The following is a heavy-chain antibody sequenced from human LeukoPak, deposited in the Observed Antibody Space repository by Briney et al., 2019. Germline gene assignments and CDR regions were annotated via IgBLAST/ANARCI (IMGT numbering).Heavy chain of an antibody. CDR1: GGSISSYY. CDR2: IYYSGST. D-gene: IGHD6-13*01. J-gene: IGHJ4*02. Sequence: SEALSLTCTVSGGSISSYYWSWIRQPPGKGLEWIGYIYYSGSTSYNPSLKSRVTISVDTSKNQFSLKLSSVTAADTAVYYCASGSSSWSFDYWGQGTLVTVSS. CDR3: ASGSSSWSFDY. V-gene: IGHV4-59*01.